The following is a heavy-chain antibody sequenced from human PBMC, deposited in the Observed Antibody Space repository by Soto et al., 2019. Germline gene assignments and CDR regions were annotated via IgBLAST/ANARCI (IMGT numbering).Heavy chain of an antibody. J-gene: IGHJ4*02. D-gene: IGHD6-19*01. CDR3: ARVPLKSGYSSGWSSSCVDY. Sequence: SQTLSLTCTVSGGSISNYYWSWILQPHGKGLEWIGHIYYSGSTNYNPSLKSRVTISVDTSKNQFSLKLSSVTAADTAVYYCARVPLKSGYSSGWSSSCVDYWGEGTLVTV. CDR1: GGSISNYY. CDR2: IYYSGST. V-gene: IGHV4-59*01.